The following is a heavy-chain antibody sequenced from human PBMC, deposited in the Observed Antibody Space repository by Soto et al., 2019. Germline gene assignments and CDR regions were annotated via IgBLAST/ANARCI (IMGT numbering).Heavy chain of an antibody. CDR2: INPSGGST. J-gene: IGHJ4*02. D-gene: IGHD3-3*01. CDR1: GYTFTSYY. CDR3: ACRYYDFWSSYGYFDY. V-gene: IGHV1-46*01. Sequence: QVQLVQSGAEVKKPGASVKVSCKASGYTFTSYYMHWVRQAPGQGLEWMGIINPSGGSTSYAQKFEERVTMTRDTSTSTVYMELSSLRSEDTAVYYCACRYYDFWSSYGYFDYLGQGTLVTVSS.